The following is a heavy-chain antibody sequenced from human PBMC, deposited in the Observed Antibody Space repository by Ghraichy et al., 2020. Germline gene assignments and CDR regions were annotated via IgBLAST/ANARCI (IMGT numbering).Heavy chain of an antibody. V-gene: IGHV3-30*18. CDR2: ISYDGSNK. D-gene: IGHD6-13*01. Sequence: GGSLRLSCAASGFTFSSYGMHWVRQAPGKGLEWVAVISYDGSNKYYADSVKGRFTISRDNSKNTLYLQMNSLRAEDTAVYYCAKESSIAAAGEYYYYYYGMDVWGQGTTVTVSS. J-gene: IGHJ6*02. CDR1: GFTFSSYG. CDR3: AKESSIAAAGEYYYYYYGMDV.